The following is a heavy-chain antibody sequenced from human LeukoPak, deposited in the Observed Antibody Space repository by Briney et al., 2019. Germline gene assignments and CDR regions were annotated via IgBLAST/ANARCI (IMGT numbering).Heavy chain of an antibody. J-gene: IGHJ3*02. V-gene: IGHV4-59*01. CDR3: AREREYHYDSSGYYRDAFDI. Sequence: SETLSLTCTVSGGSISSNCWSWVRQPPGKGLEWIGYIYYSGSTNYNPSLKSRVTMSVDTSQHQFSLKLTSVTAADTAVYYCAREREYHYDSSGYYRDAFDIWGQGTMVTVSS. D-gene: IGHD3-22*01. CDR1: GGSISSNC. CDR2: IYYSGST.